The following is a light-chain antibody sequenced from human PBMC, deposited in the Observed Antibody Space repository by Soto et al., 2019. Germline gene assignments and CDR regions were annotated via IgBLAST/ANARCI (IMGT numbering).Light chain of an antibody. Sequence: DIQLTQSPPTLSTSVGDRVTITCRASQIIRYYLAWYQQMPGKAPKLLIYGASSLQSGVPSRFRGSGSGTEFTLTISSLQPDDFATYFCQHHNSYSQTFGQGTKV. CDR1: QIIRYY. CDR3: QHHNSYSQT. V-gene: IGKV1-5*01. J-gene: IGKJ1*01. CDR2: GAS.